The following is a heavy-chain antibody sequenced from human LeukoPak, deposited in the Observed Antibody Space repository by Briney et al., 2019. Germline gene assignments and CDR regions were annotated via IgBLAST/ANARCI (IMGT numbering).Heavy chain of an antibody. D-gene: IGHD4-11*01. CDR1: GFTFSSYA. CDR2: ISGGGDST. J-gene: IGHJ6*03. CDR3: AKTPTVTPNYYYYYMDV. Sequence: GGSLRLSCAASGFTFSSYAMSWVRQAPGKGLEWVSTISGGGDSTYCADSVKGRFTISRDNPKNTLSLQMNSLRAEDTAVYYCAKTPTVTPNYYYYYMDVWGKGTTVTVSS. V-gene: IGHV3-23*01.